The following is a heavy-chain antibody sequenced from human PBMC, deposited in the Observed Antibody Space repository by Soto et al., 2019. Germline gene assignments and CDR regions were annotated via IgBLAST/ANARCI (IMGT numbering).Heavy chain of an antibody. CDR2: ISYDGSNK. J-gene: IGHJ3*02. CDR1: GFTFSSYA. CDR3: ARDSEYSSSWYRRGTAFDI. D-gene: IGHD6-13*01. Sequence: GGSLRLSCAASGFTFSSYAMHWVRQAPGKGLEWVAVISYDGSNKYYADSVKGRFTISRDNSKNTLYLQMNSLRAEDTAVYYCARDSEYSSSWYRRGTAFDIWGQGTMVTVSS. V-gene: IGHV3-30-3*01.